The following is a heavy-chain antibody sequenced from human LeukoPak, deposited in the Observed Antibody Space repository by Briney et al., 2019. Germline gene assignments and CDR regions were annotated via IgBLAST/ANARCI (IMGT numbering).Heavy chain of an antibody. J-gene: IGHJ5*02. CDR2: ISTDGGTT. CDR3: ARGLPLFDP. V-gene: IGHV3-48*01. CDR1: GFTFSTYN. Sequence: GGSLRLSCTASGFTFSTYNMNWVRQAPGKGLEWVSYISTDGGTTYYAESVKGRFTISRDNAQNSLYLQMSSLRAEDTAVYYCARGLPLFDPWGQGTLVTVSS.